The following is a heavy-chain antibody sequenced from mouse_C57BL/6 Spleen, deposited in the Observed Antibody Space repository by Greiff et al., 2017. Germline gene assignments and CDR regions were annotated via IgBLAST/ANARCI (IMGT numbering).Heavy chain of an antibody. J-gene: IGHJ4*01. V-gene: IGHV1-72*01. CDR3: ERASPLGYGSSYYAMDY. D-gene: IGHD1-1*01. Sequence: QVQLQQPGAELVKPGASVKLSCKASGYTFTSYWMHWVKQRPGRGLEWIGRIDPNSGGTKYNEKFKSKATLTVDKPSSTAYMQLSSLTSEDSAVLVYERASPLGYGSSYYAMDYWGQGTSVTVSS. CDR1: GYTFTSYW. CDR2: IDPNSGGT.